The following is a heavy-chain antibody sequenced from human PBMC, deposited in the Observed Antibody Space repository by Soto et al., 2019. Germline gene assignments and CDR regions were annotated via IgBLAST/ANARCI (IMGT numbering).Heavy chain of an antibody. CDR1: GFTFSSYG. V-gene: IGHV3-30*18. CDR2: ISYDGSNK. CDR3: AKSAGLPGPYYYYMDV. Sequence: PGGSLRLSCAASGFTFSSYGMHWVRQAPGKGLEWVAVISYDGSNKYYADSVKGRFTISRDNSKNTLYLQMNSLRAEDTAVYYCAKSAGLPGPYYYYMDVWGKGTTVTVSS. J-gene: IGHJ6*03.